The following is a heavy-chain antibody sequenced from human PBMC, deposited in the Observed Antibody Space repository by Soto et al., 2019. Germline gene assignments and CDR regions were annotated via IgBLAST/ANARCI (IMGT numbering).Heavy chain of an antibody. V-gene: IGHV4-39*01. CDR2: IFFTGGT. D-gene: IGHD3-16*02. CDR3: ARQEDYVWGSYQSRYFFQY. CDR1: YDSMSSRSYY. J-gene: IGHJ4*02. Sequence: SETLSLTCNFSYDSMSSRSYYLGFIHQPPGKVLEWIGSIFFTGGTHSNPSLASRITMSVDTSKNQFFLNLSSVTAADTAVYFCARQEDYVWGSYQSRYFFQYWGQGTPVTVSS.